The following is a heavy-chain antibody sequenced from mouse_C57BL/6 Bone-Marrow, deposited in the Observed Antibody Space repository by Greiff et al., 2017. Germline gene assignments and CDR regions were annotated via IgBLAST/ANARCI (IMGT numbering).Heavy chain of an antibody. CDR2: IDPSDSYT. J-gene: IGHJ4*01. CDR1: GYTFTSYW. D-gene: IGHD1-1*01. V-gene: IGHV1-69*01. CDR3: VVITTVVYYYAMDY. Sequence: QVQLQQPGAELVMPGASVKLSCKASGYTFTSYWMHWVKQRPGQGLEWIGEIDPSDSYTNYNQKFKGKSTLTVDKSSSTAYMQLSSLTSEDSAVYDCVVITTVVYYYAMDYWGQGTSVTVSS.